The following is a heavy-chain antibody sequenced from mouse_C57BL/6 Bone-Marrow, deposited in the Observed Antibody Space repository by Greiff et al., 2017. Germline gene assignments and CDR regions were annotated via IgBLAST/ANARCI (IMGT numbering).Heavy chain of an antibody. V-gene: IGHV1-59*01. Sequence: VVRPGTSVKLSYKASGYTFTSYWMHWVKQRPGQGLEWIGVIDPSDSYTNYNQKFKGKATLTVDTSSSTAYMQLSSLTSEDSAVYYCARRDYWGQGTSVTVSS. CDR3: ARRDY. J-gene: IGHJ4*01. CDR2: IDPSDSYT. CDR1: GYTFTSYW.